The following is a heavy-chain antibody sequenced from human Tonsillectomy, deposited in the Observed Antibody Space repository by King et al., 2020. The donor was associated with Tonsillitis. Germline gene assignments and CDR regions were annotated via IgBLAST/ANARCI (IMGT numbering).Heavy chain of an antibody. D-gene: IGHD2-2*01. J-gene: IGHJ6*02. CDR2: IYESGTT. CDR1: GGSISGSDYY. CDR3: ARHIGQYRNFYHAMDV. V-gene: IGHV4-39*01. Sequence: LQLQESGPGLLKPSETLSLTCAVSGGSISGSDYYWGWIRQPPGKGLEWIGNIYESGTTYYNPSLKSRVTQSVDTSKTQFSLKLTSVTAADTAVYYCARHIGQYRNFYHAMDVWGQGTTVTVSS.